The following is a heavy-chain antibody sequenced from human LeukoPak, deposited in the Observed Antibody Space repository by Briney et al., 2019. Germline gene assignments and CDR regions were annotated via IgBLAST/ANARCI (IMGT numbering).Heavy chain of an antibody. Sequence: GRSLSLSCASSGFTFSSYGRHSVRQAPGKGLEWVAVISYDGSNKYYADSVKGRFTISRDNSKNTLYLQMNSLRAEDTAVYYFAKDLKPNYDLRSGYRGFEPVAWFDLWGEGTLVTVSS. CDR2: ISYDGSNK. CDR1: GFTFSSYG. CDR3: AKDLKPNYDLRSGYRGFEPVAWFDL. D-gene: IGHD3-3*01. J-gene: IGHJ5*02. V-gene: IGHV3-30*18.